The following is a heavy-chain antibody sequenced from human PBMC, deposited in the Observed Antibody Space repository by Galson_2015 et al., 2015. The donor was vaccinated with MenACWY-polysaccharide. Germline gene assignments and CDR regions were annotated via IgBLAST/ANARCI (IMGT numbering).Heavy chain of an antibody. CDR2: INTNTGNP. V-gene: IGHV7-4-1*02. D-gene: IGHD3-10*01. Sequence: QSGAEVKKPGESLKISCKASGYTFTSYAMNWVRQAPGQGLEWMGWINTNTGNPTYAQGFTGRFVFSLDTSVSTAYLQISSLKAEDTAVYYCARDPAMVRGVIRGPYDYFDYWGQGTLVTVSS. CDR1: GYTFTSYA. CDR3: ARDPAMVRGVIRGPYDYFDY. J-gene: IGHJ4*02.